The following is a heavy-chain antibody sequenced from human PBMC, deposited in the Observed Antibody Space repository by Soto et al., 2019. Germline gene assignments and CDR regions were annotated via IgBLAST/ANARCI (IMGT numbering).Heavy chain of an antibody. V-gene: IGHV1-2*02. J-gene: IGHJ6*02. CDR1: GYTFTGYY. CDR3: AKSAPEYYDFWSGYYTGYYYYNGMDV. Sequence: GASVKVSCKASGYTFTGYYMHWARQAPGQGLAWMGWINPNSGGTNYAQKFQGRVTMTRDTSISTAYMELSRLRSDDTVVYYCAKSAPEYYDFWSGYYTGYYYYNGMDVWGQGTTVTVSS. CDR2: INPNSGGT. D-gene: IGHD3-3*01.